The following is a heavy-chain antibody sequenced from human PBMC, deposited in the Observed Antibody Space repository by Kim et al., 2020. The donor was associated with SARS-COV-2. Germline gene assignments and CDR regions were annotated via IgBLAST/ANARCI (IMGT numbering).Heavy chain of an antibody. D-gene: IGHD3-3*01. J-gene: IGHJ6*02. V-gene: IGHV3-48*04. CDR2: ISGSSPNI. Sequence: GGSLRLSCAASGFTFSSYSMNWVRQAPGKGLEWVSYISGSSPNIYYADSVKGRFTISRDNAKNSLYLQMNSLRAEDTAVYYCARVGGYTDYYYYGMDVWGPGTTVTVSS. CDR1: GFTFSSYS. CDR3: ARVGGYTDYYYYGMDV.